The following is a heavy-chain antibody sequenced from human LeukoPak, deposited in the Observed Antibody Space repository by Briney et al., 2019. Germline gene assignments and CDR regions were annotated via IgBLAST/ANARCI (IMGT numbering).Heavy chain of an antibody. CDR1: GYTFTSYG. J-gene: IGHJ5*02. V-gene: IGHV1-18*01. D-gene: IGHD3-3*01. Sequence: ASVKVSCKASGYTFTSYGISWVRQAPGQGLEWMGWISAYNGNTNYAQKPQGRVTMTTDTSTSTAYMELRSLRSDDTAVYYCARDKFGRFLEWLGPFLFDPWGQGTLVTVSS. CDR2: ISAYNGNT. CDR3: ARDKFGRFLEWLGPFLFDP.